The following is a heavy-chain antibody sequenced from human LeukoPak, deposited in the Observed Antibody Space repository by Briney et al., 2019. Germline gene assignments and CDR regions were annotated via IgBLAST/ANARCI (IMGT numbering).Heavy chain of an antibody. CDR2: INPNSGGT. CDR3: ARDPPHSGFGRYYFDY. D-gene: IGHD3-22*01. CDR1: GYTFTCYY. J-gene: IGHJ4*02. V-gene: IGHV1-2*02. Sequence: GASVKVSCKASGYTFTCYYMHWVRQAPGQGLEWMGWINPNSGGTNYAQKFQGRVTMTRDTSISTAYMELSGLRSDDTAVYYCARDPPHSGFGRYYFDYWGQGALVTVSS.